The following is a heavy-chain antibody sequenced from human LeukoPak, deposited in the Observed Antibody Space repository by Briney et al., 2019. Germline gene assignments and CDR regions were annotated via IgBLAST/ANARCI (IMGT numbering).Heavy chain of an antibody. V-gene: IGHV3-23*01. J-gene: IGHJ4*02. D-gene: IGHD4-11*01. CDR2: ISGSGGST. CDR1: GFTFSSYA. Sequence: GGSLRLSCAASGFTFSSYAMSWVRQAPGKGLEWVSAISGSGGSTYYADSVKGRFTISRDNSKNTLYLQMNSLRAEDTAVYYCGKDRVPGDYRATDYWGQGTLVTVSS. CDR3: GKDRVPGDYRATDY.